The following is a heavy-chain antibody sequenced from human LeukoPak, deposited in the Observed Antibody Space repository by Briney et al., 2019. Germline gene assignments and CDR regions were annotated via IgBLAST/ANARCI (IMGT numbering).Heavy chain of an antibody. V-gene: IGHV4-59*08. Sequence: SETLSLTCTVSGASIRTFYWAWIRQPPGKGLEWIGSIYYSGRGNYNPSLESRVTISVDTSKNQFPLKLSSVTAADTAVYYCARHGGLIAAAEDWFDPWGQGTLVTVSS. D-gene: IGHD6-13*01. CDR2: IYYSGRG. CDR1: GASIRTFY. J-gene: IGHJ5*02. CDR3: ARHGGLIAAAEDWFDP.